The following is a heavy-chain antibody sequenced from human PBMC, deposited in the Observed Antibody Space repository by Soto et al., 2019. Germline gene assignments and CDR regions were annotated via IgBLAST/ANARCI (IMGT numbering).Heavy chain of an antibody. CDR2: ISDSDGST. CDR3: ARSRNTPFDY. Sequence: PGGSLRLSCAASGFTFRSYAMSWVRQAPGKGLEWVSGISDSDGSTYYADSVKGRFTISRDDSKNTLYLQMNSLRAEDTAVFYCARSRNTPFDYWGQGTLVTVSS. V-gene: IGHV3-23*01. J-gene: IGHJ4*02. CDR1: GFTFRSYA. D-gene: IGHD5-18*01.